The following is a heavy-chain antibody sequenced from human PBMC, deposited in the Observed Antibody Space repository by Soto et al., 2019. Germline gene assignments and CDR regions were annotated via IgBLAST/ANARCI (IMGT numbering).Heavy chain of an antibody. CDR2: IYYSGST. Sequence: SETLSLTCTVSGGSISSYYWSWIRQPPGKGLEWIGYIYYSGSTNYNPSLKSRVTISVDTSKNQFSLKLSSVTAADTAVYYCASHGSSSWFQYFQHWGQGTLVTVS. V-gene: IGHV4-59*08. J-gene: IGHJ1*01. CDR3: ASHGSSSWFQYFQH. CDR1: GGSISSYY. D-gene: IGHD6-13*01.